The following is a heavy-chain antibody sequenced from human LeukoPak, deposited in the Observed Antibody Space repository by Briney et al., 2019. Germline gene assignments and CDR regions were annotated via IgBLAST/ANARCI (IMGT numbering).Heavy chain of an antibody. Sequence: GASVKVSCKVSGYTLTELSMHWVRQAPGKGLEWMGGFDPEDGETIYAQKFQGRVTMTEDTSTDTVYMELSSLRSEDTAVYYCTTMVTSYWFDPWGQGTLVTVSS. CDR3: TTMVTSYWFDP. V-gene: IGHV1-24*01. CDR2: FDPEDGET. J-gene: IGHJ5*02. D-gene: IGHD5-18*01. CDR1: GYTLTELS.